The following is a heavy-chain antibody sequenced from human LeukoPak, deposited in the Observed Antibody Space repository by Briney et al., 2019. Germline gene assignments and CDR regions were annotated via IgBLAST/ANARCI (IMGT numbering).Heavy chain of an antibody. V-gene: IGHV3-74*01. D-gene: IGHD6-13*01. CDR1: GFTFSIYW. J-gene: IGHJ4*02. CDR3: AILIAGRNFDY. CDR2: INSDGSIT. Sequence: GGSLRLSCAASGFTFSIYWMHSVRQAPGKGLVWVSRINSDGSITIYADSVKGRFTISRDNAKNTLYLQMNSLRAEDTAVYFCAILIAGRNFDYWGQGTLVTVSS.